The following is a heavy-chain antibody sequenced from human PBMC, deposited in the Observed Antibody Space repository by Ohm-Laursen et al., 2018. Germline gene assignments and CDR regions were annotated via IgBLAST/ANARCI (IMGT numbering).Heavy chain of an antibody. CDR1: GFIFSDYG. J-gene: IGHJ3*02. D-gene: IGHD4-17*01. CDR3: AKDTTVEGAGAFDI. V-gene: IGHV3-30*18. Sequence: SLRLSCAASGFIFSDYGMHWVRQAPGKGLEWVAAISTDGSNKNYAESLKGRFTISRDNSKNTLFLQMDSLRAEDTAIYYCAKDTTVEGAGAFDIWGQGTMVTVSS. CDR2: ISTDGSNK.